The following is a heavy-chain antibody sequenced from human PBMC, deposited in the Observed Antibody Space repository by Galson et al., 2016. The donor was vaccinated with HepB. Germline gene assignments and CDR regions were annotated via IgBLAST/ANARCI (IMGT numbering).Heavy chain of an antibody. V-gene: IGHV1-2*02. CDR3: ARGRRDIAAAGMGLFAP. CDR1: GYTFTGYH. CDR2: INPDADGT. Sequence: SVKVSCKASGYTFTGYHIHWVRQAPGQGLEWVGWINPDADGTNYAQKFQGRVTLTRDTSISTAYMELSRLRSDDTAGYYCARGRRDIAAAGMGLFAPWGHGTLVTVSS. J-gene: IGHJ5*02. D-gene: IGHD6-13*01.